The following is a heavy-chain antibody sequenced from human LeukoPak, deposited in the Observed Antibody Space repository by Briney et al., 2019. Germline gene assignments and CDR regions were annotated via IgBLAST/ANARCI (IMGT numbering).Heavy chain of an antibody. CDR2: INHSGST. D-gene: IGHD3-10*01. CDR3: ARGARSYYGSGSYYNWFDP. J-gene: IGHJ5*02. Sequence: SETLSLTCAVYGGSFSGYYWSWIRQPPGKGLEWIGGINHSGSTNYNPSLKSRVTISVDTSKNQFSLKLSSVTAADTAVYYCARGARSYYGSGSYYNWFDPWGQGTLVTVSS. CDR1: GGSFSGYY. V-gene: IGHV4-34*01.